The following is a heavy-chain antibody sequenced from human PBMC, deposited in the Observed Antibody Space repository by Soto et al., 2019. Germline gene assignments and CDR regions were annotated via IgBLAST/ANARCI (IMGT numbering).Heavy chain of an antibody. CDR1: GYTFTGYY. CDR2: INPNSGST. V-gene: IGHV1-2*02. CDR3: AAWELTYYGMDV. J-gene: IGHJ6*02. D-gene: IGHD1-26*01. Sequence: GASVKVSCKASGYTFTGYYMHWVRQAPGQGLEWMGWINPNSGSTNYAQKFQGRVTMTRDTSISTAYMELSRLRSDDTAVYYCAAWELTYYGMDVWGQGTTVTVSS.